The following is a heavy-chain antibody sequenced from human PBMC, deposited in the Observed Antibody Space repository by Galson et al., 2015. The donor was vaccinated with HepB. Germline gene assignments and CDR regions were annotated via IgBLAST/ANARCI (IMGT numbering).Heavy chain of an antibody. CDR1: GYSFSAYH. Sequence: SVKVSCKASGYSFSAYHIHWVRQAPGQGLQWMGRINPISGGTDYAQNFQGRVTMTRDTSVSTVYMEVNTLKSDDTAVYYCARLSRTAEDYWGQGTLISVSS. CDR2: INPISGGT. V-gene: IGHV1-2*06. CDR3: ARLSRTAEDY. J-gene: IGHJ4*02. D-gene: IGHD6-25*01.